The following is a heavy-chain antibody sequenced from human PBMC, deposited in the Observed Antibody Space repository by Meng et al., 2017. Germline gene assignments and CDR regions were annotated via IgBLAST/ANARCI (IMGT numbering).Heavy chain of an antibody. D-gene: IGHD6-19*01. Sequence: EVQLVEYGGGLVQPGGSLRLSCAASGFTFSSYDMHWVRQATGKGLEWVSAIGTAGDTYYPGSVKGRFTISRENAKNSLYLQMNSLRAGDTAVYYCARDSGWSDSYFDLWGRGTLVTVSS. CDR3: ARDSGWSDSYFDL. J-gene: IGHJ2*01. CDR2: IGTAGDT. CDR1: GFTFSSYD. V-gene: IGHV3-13*01.